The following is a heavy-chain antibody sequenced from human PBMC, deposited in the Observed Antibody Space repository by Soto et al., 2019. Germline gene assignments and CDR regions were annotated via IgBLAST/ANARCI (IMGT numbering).Heavy chain of an antibody. V-gene: IGHV4-39*01. CDR1: VGSMSSSKYY. Sequence: PSETLSVTCTVSVGSMSSSKYYWGWIRQPPGKGLEWIGSIYYSGSTSYNSSLKSRVTISVDTSKNQFSLRLSSVTAADTAVYYCASPTLGAFDIWGLGTLVTVSS. D-gene: IGHD3-16*01. CDR2: IYYSGST. J-gene: IGHJ3*02. CDR3: ASPTLGAFDI.